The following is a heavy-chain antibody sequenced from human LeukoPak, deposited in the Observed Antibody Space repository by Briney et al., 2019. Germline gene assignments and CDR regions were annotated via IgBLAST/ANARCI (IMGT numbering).Heavy chain of an antibody. CDR1: GFTFSSYG. J-gene: IGHJ5*02. Sequence: QAGGSLRLSCAASGFTFSSYGMSWVRQAPGKGLELVSVTSGSGTSTYYADSVKGRFTISRDNSKNTLYLQMNSLRAEDTAVYYCARRIAAAGTGGWFDPWGQGTLVTVSS. CDR2: TSGSGTST. CDR3: ARRIAAAGTGGWFDP. V-gene: IGHV3-23*01. D-gene: IGHD6-13*01.